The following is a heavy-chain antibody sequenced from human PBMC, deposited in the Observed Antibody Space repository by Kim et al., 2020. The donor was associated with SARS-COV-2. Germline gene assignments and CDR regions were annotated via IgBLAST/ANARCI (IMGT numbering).Heavy chain of an antibody. J-gene: IGHJ6*02. D-gene: IGHD2-15*01. CDR3: ARALYCSGGSCYPYGMDV. Sequence: GRFTISRDNSKNTLYLQMNSLRAEDTAVYYCARALYCSGGSCYPYGMDVWGQGTTVTVSS. V-gene: IGHV3-30*07.